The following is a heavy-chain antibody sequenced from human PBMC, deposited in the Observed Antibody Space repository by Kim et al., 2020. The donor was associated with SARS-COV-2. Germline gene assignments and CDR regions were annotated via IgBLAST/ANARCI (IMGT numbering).Heavy chain of an antibody. Sequence: ASVKVSCKASGYTFTGYYMHWVRQAPGQGLEWMGRINPNSGGTNYAQKFQGRVTMTRDTSISTAYMELSRLRSDDTAVYYCARDPYYDFWSGYYSAWFDPWGQGTLVTVSS. D-gene: IGHD3-3*01. J-gene: IGHJ5*02. V-gene: IGHV1-2*06. CDR1: GYTFTGYY. CDR2: INPNSGGT. CDR3: ARDPYYDFWSGYYSAWFDP.